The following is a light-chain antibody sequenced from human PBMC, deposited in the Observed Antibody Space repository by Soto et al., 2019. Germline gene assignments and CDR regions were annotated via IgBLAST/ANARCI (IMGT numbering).Light chain of an antibody. J-gene: IGKJ4*01. CDR1: QSLVFSDGNTY. V-gene: IGKV2-30*01. Sequence: DVVMTQSPLSLAVTLGQPASISCRSSQSLVFSDGNTYLNWFHQRPGQSPRRLIYKVSNRDSGVPDRFSGSGSGTDFTLKISRVEAEDVGLYYCMQATHWPLTFGGGTKVEIK. CDR3: MQATHWPLT. CDR2: KVS.